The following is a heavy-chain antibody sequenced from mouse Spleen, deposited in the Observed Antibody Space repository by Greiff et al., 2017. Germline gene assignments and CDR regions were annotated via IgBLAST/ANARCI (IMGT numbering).Heavy chain of an antibody. CDR1: GYTFTSYG. CDR2: IYPRSGNT. Sequence: QVQLQQSGAELARPGASVKLSCKASGYTFTSYGISWVKQSTGQGLEWIGEIYPRSGNTYYNEKFKGKATLTADKSSSTAYMELRSLTSEDSAVYFCARTYDYEDGRGYYFDYWGQGTTLTVSS. V-gene: IGHV1-81*01. J-gene: IGHJ2*01. D-gene: IGHD2-4*01. CDR3: ARTYDYEDGRGYYFDY.